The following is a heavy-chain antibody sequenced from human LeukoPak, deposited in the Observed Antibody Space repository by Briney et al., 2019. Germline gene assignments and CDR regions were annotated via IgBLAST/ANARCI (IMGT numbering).Heavy chain of an antibody. CDR3: ARDLYGSGSSNWFDP. CDR2: INPNNGDT. D-gene: IGHD3-10*01. V-gene: IGHV1-2*02. Sequence: ASVKVSCKASGYTFTGYFMHWVRQAPGQGLEWMGWINPNNGDTNYAQTFQGRVTMTRDTSISTAYMELSNLRSDDTAMFYCARDLYGSGSSNWFDPWGQVTLVTVSS. J-gene: IGHJ5*02. CDR1: GYTFTGYF.